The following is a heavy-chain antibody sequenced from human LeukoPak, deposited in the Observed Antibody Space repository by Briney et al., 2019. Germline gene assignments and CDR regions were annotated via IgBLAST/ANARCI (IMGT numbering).Heavy chain of an antibody. V-gene: IGHV4-39*01. CDR1: GDSISNYY. CDR3: ARLPMAMGVFDY. D-gene: IGHD3-10*01. CDR2: IYYSGST. Sequence: SETLSLTCTVSGDSISNYYWGWIRQPPGKGLEWIGSIYYSGSTYHNPSLKSRVTISVDTSKNQFSLKLSSVTAADTAVYYCARLPMAMGVFDYWGQGTLVTVSS. J-gene: IGHJ4*02.